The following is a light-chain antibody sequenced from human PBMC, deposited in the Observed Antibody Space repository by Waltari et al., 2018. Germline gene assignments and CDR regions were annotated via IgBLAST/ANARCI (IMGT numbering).Light chain of an antibody. J-gene: IGLJ2*01. V-gene: IGLV3-21*02. CDR3: QVWHSSTVI. CDR1: NIGDES. Sequence: SYVLTQPPSVSVAPGQTARFTCGGDNIGDESVHWYRQRPGQAPVLVVYDDSDRPTGIPERFSGSNAGNTATLSISRVEAGDEADYYCQVWHSSTVIFGGGTKLTVL. CDR2: DDS.